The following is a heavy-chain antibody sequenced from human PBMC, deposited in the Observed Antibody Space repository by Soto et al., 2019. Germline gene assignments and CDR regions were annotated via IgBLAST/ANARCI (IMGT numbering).Heavy chain of an antibody. J-gene: IGHJ6*02. D-gene: IGHD3-9*01. CDR2: ISYDGSNK. CDR3: ARDNYVLRYFDWLHDYYGMDV. CDR1: GFTFSSYA. Sequence: GGSLSLSCAASGFTFSSYAMHWVRQAPGKGLEWVAVISYDGSNKYYADSVKGRFTISRDNSKNTLYLQMNSLRAEDTAVYYCARDNYVLRYFDWLHDYYGMDVWGQGTTVTVSS. V-gene: IGHV3-30-3*01.